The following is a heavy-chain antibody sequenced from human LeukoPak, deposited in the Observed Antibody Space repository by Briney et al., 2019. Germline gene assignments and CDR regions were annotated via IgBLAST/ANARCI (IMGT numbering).Heavy chain of an antibody. CDR2: IYYSGST. CDR3: ARGGYSGYELGY. D-gene: IGHD5-12*01. V-gene: IGHV4-30-4*01. J-gene: IGHJ4*02. CDR1: GGSISSGDYY. Sequence: SQTLSLTCTVSGGSISSGDYYWSWIRQPPGKGLEWIGYIYYSGSTYYNPSLKSRVTISVDTSKNQFSLKLSSVTAADTAVYYCARGGYSGYELGYWGQGTLVTVSS.